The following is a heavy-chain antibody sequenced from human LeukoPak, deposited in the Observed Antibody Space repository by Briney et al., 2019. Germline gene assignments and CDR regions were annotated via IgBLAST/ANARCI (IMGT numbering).Heavy chain of an antibody. CDR1: GFTFSSYG. D-gene: IGHD4-17*01. J-gene: IGHJ4*02. V-gene: IGHV3-33*01. CDR3: ARDEGLATVTSYFDY. CDR2: IWYDGSNK. Sequence: GSLRLSCAASGFTFSSYGMHWVRQAPGKGLEWVAVIWYDGSNKYYADSVKGRFTISRDNSKNTLYLQMNSLRAEDTAVYYCARDEGLATVTSYFDYWGQGTLVTVSS.